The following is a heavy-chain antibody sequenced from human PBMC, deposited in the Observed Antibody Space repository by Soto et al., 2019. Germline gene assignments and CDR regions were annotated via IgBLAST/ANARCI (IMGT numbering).Heavy chain of an antibody. Sequence: QVQLQESGPGLVKPSETLSLTCTVSGGSINSYYWSWIRQPPGKGLEWIGYIHYSGSTNYNPSLKSRVTISVDTSKNQFSLKLSSVTAADTAVYSCARGALYVTPGSSPFDYWGQGTLVTVSS. CDR2: IHYSGST. CDR3: ARGALYVTPGSSPFDY. CDR1: GGSINSYY. V-gene: IGHV4-59*01. D-gene: IGHD3-10*01. J-gene: IGHJ4*02.